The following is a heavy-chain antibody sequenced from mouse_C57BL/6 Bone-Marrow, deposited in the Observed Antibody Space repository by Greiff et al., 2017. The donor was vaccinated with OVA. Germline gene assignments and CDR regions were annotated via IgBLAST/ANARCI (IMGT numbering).Heavy chain of an antibody. CDR3: AREKGITTDSRYFDV. Sequence: QVQLQQSGAELVRPGTSVKVSCKASGYAFTNYLIEWVKQRPGQGLEWIGVINPGSGGTNYNEKFKGKATLTADKSSSTAYMQLNSLTSEDSAVYFCAREKGITTDSRYFDVWGTGTTVTVSS. D-gene: IGHD1-1*01. J-gene: IGHJ1*03. V-gene: IGHV1-54*01. CDR1: GYAFTNYL. CDR2: INPGSGGT.